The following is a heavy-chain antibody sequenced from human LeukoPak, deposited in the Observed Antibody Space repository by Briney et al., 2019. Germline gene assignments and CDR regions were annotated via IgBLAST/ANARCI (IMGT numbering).Heavy chain of an antibody. J-gene: IGHJ1*01. CDR2: IKTDGSEK. CDR3: ATYSSLNRREFQY. V-gene: IGHV3-7*01. CDR1: GFIFSRYG. D-gene: IGHD3-22*01. Sequence: GGSLRLSCAASGFIFSRYGMHWVCQAPGKGLQWVANIKTDGSEKYYVDSVKGRFTISRDNAKNSLYLQMNSLRAEDTAVYYCATYSSLNRREFQYWGQGTLLTVSS.